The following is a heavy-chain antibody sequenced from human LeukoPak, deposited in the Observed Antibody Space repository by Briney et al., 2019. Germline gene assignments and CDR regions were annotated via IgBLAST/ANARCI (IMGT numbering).Heavy chain of an antibody. V-gene: IGHV1-46*01. D-gene: IGHD3-22*01. Sequence: ASVKVSCKASGYTFTSYYMHWVRPAPGQGLEWMGIINPSGGSTSYAQKFQGRVTMTRDTSTSTVYMELSSLRSEDTAVYYCARGLILYVPKEMKSRGSEGSSYDANFDYWGQGTLVTVSS. CDR2: INPSGGST. J-gene: IGHJ4*02. CDR1: GYTFTSYY. CDR3: ARGLILYVPKEMKSRGSEGSSYDANFDY.